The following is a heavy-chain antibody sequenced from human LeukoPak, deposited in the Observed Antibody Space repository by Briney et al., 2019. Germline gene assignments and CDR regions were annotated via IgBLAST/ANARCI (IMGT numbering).Heavy chain of an antibody. CDR2: IIPIFGTA. Sequence: SVTVSCKASGGTFTSYAISWVRQAPGQGLEWMGGIIPIFGTANYAQKFQGRVTITADESTSTAYMELSSLRSEDTAVYYCARDMAVAGTSGYVDYWGQGALVTVSS. J-gene: IGHJ4*02. V-gene: IGHV1-69*13. D-gene: IGHD6-19*01. CDR3: ARDMAVAGTSGYVDY. CDR1: GGTFTSYA.